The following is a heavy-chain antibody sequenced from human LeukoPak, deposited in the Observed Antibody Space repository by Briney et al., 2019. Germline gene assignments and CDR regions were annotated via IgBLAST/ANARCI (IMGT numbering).Heavy chain of an antibody. CDR2: IYYSGST. Sequence: SEALSLTCTVSGGSISSSSYYWGWIRQPPGKGLEWIGSIYYSGSTYYNPSLKSRVTISVDTSKNQFSLKLSSVTAADTAVYYCARNLGYCSGGSGYATNWFPPRVQVPPPTVSS. V-gene: IGHV4-39*01. CDR3: ARNLGYCSGGSGYATNWFPP. D-gene: IGHD2-15*01. J-gene: IGHJ5*02. CDR1: GGSISSSSYY.